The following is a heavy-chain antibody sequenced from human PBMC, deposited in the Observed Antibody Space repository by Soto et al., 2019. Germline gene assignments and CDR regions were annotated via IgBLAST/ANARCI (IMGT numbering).Heavy chain of an antibody. CDR2: IHYSGST. CDR1: GGSISSNIYY. CDR3: ARALYSSFPRYYYYGMDV. V-gene: IGHV4-39*02. D-gene: IGHD4-4*01. Sequence: SETLSLTCTVSGGSISSNIYYWGWIRQPPGKGLEWIGNIHYSGSTYYDSSLQSRVTISIDTSKNQFSLKLSSVTATDTAVYYCARALYSSFPRYYYYGMDVWGQGTTVTVSS. J-gene: IGHJ6*02.